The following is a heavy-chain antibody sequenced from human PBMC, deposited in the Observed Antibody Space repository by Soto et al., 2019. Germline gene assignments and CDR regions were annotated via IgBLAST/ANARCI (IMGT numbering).Heavy chain of an antibody. CDR1: GFSFSNSA. CDR2: IIVGSGQT. J-gene: IGHJ4*02. D-gene: IGHD2-21*02. CDR3: AAELYERGVCCHFDY. V-gene: IGHV1-58*01. Sequence: GASVKVSCKTSGFSFSNSAVQWVRQARGQSLEWIGWIIVGSGQTKSAQNIQERLTITRDISTSTVYMELSSLNSEDTAVYYCAAELYERGVCCHFDYWGQGTLVTVSS.